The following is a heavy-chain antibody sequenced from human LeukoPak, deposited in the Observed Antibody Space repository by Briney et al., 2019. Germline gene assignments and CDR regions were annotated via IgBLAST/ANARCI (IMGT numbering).Heavy chain of an antibody. V-gene: IGHV4-38-2*02. J-gene: IGHJ3*02. CDR2: IYHSGTT. Sequence: SETLSLTCTVSGYSISSGYYWGWIRQPPGKGLEWIGSIYHSGTTYYNPSLKSRVTISIDTSKNQFSLKLNSVTAADTAVYYCARSHYYDTSGHLVAFDIWGHGTMVPVSS. D-gene: IGHD3-22*01. CDR1: GYSISSGYY. CDR3: ARSHYYDTSGHLVAFDI.